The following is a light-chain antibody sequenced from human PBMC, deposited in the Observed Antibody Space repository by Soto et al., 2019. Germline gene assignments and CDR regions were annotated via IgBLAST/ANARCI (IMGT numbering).Light chain of an antibody. Sequence: EIVLTQSPGTLSLSPGDRATLSCRASQSVNSNYLAWYQRKPGQAPRLLIYGASNRATDIPYRFSASGSGTDFNLTITRLEAEDFAVYYCQQYDSTPPTFGHGTKVEVK. CDR1: QSVNSNY. V-gene: IGKV3-20*01. J-gene: IGKJ1*01. CDR3: QQYDSTPPT. CDR2: GAS.